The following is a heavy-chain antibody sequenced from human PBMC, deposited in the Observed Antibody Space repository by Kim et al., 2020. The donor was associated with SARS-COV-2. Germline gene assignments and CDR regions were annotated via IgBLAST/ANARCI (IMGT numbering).Heavy chain of an antibody. CDR3: ARGAVVVPAAVDY. Sequence: SETLSLTCAVYGGSFSGYYWSWIRQPPGKGLEWIGEINHSGSTNYNPSLKSRVTISVDTSKNQFSLKLSSVTAADTAVYYCARGAVVVPAAVDYWGQGTLVTVSS. J-gene: IGHJ4*02. D-gene: IGHD2-2*01. V-gene: IGHV4-34*01. CDR2: INHSGST. CDR1: GGSFSGYY.